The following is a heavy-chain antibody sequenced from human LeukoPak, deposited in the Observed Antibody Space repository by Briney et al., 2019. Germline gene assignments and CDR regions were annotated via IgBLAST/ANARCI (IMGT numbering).Heavy chain of an antibody. J-gene: IGHJ6*04. CDR2: ISYDGSNK. V-gene: IGHV3-30*18. D-gene: IGHD3-10*01. Sequence: GRSLRLSCAASGFTFSSYGMHWVRQAPGKGLEWVAVISYDGSNKYYADSAKGRFTISRDNSKNTLYLQMNSLRAEDTAVYYCAKAKYYYGSGIRPHYYYYGMDVWGKGTTVTVSS. CDR1: GFTFSSYG. CDR3: AKAKYYYGSGIRPHYYYYGMDV.